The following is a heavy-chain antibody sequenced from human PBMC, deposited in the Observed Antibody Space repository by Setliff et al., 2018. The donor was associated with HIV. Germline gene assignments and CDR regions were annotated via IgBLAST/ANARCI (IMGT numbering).Heavy chain of an antibody. J-gene: IGHJ4*02. Sequence: SETLSLTCTVSGPSINIHYWSWIRQSPGKGFEWIGYIYSTGSTNYNPSLQSRVTISMVASRNQFSLKVTSVTAADTAVYYCAKGAGFYGYYTFDHWGQGRQVTVSS. V-gene: IGHV4-59*11. CDR3: AKGAGFYGYYTFDH. CDR1: GPSINIHY. D-gene: IGHD4-17*01. CDR2: IYSTGST.